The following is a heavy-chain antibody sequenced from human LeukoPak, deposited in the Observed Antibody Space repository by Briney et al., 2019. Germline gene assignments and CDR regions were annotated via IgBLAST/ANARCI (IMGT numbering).Heavy chain of an antibody. CDR1: GGTFSSNA. D-gene: IGHD3-10*01. V-gene: IGHV1-69*05. CDR3: ARDLGGSGSYYSPFGYYYYMDG. J-gene: IGHJ6*03. CDR2: IITIFGTA. Sequence: SVRLSCTASGGTFSSNAISWVRQAPGQGLEWMGGIITIFGTANYAQKFQGRVTITTDESKSTAYMELSSLRSEDTAVYYCARDLGGSGSYYSPFGYYYYMDGWGKGTTVSVCS.